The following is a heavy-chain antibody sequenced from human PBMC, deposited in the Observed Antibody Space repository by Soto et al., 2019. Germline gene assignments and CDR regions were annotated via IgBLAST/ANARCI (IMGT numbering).Heavy chain of an antibody. V-gene: IGHV3-23*01. CDR1: GFTFSSYA. D-gene: IGHD6-6*01. CDR3: AKPRAARKYYGMDV. CDR2: ISGSGGST. J-gene: IGHJ6*02. Sequence: EVQLLESGGGLVQPGGSLRLSCAASGFTFSSYAMSWVRQAPGKGLEWVSAISGSGGSTYYADSVKGRFTISIDNSKNTLYLQMNSLRAEDTAVYYCAKPRAARKYYGMDVWGQGTTVTVSS.